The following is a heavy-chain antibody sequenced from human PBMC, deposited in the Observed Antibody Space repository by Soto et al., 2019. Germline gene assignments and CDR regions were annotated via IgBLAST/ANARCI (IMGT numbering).Heavy chain of an antibody. CDR1: GFTFGDYA. J-gene: IGHJ6*02. CDR3: TRADEAYYYYYGMDV. Sequence: GGSLRLSCTASGFTFGDYAMSWFRQAPGKGLEWVGFIRSKAYGGTTEYAASVKGRFAISRDDSKSIAYLQMNSLKTEDTAVYYCTRADEAYYYYYGMDVWGQGTTVTVSS. CDR2: IRSKAYGGTT. V-gene: IGHV3-49*03.